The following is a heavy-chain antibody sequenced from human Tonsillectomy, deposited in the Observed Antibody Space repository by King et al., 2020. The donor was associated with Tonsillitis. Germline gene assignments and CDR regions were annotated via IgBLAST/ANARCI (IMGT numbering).Heavy chain of an antibody. V-gene: IGHV3-21*01. J-gene: IGHJ2*01. CDR1: GFTFSTYS. D-gene: IGHD2-8*02. CDR2: ISSSSSYI. CDR3: ARSGMVVFPDWYFDL. Sequence: EMQLVQSGGGLVKPGGSLRLSCAASGFTFSTYSMNWVRQAPGKGLEWVSSISSSSSYIYYADSVKGRFTISRDNAKNSLYLQMNSLRAEDTAVYYCARSGMVVFPDWYFDLWGRGTLVTVSS.